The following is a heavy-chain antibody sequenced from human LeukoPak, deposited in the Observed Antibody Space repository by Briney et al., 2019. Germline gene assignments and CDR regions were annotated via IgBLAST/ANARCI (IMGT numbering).Heavy chain of an antibody. CDR2: INSDGSST. D-gene: IGHD1-26*01. V-gene: IGHV3-74*01. Sequence: QAGGSLRLSCAASGFTFSSYAMSWVRQAPGKGLVWVSRINSDGSSTSYADSVKGRFTISRDNAKNTLYLQMNSLRAEDTAVYYCARVGWRELHTFDYWGQGTLVTVSS. CDR3: ARVGWRELHTFDY. J-gene: IGHJ4*02. CDR1: GFTFSSYA.